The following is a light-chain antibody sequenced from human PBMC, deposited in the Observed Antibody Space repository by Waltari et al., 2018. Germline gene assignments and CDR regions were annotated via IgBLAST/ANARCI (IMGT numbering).Light chain of an antibody. CDR3: QTGGHGTWV. CDR1: SGHTTNI. CDR2: VNRDGRH. V-gene: IGLV4-69*01. J-gene: IGLJ3*02. Sequence: QLVLTQSPSASASLGASVKLTCTLSSGHTTNIIAWLQQKPEKGPRYLMKVNRDGRHNKGVEIPDRFSGSSSGAERYLTISSLQSEDEADYYCQTGGHGTWVFGGGTRLTVL.